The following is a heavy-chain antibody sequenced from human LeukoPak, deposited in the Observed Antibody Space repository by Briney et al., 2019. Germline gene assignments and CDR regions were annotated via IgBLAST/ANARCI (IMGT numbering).Heavy chain of an antibody. CDR3: ARGPSISTTHTAYYYGMDV. CDR2: IRNKANSYTT. Sequence: GGSLRLSCAASGFTFSGHYMDWVRQAPGKGLERVCRIRNKANSYTTEYATSVKGRFSISRDESENLVYLQMNSLKTEDTAVYYCARGPSISTTHTAYYYGMDVWGKGTTVTVSS. V-gene: IGHV3-72*01. D-gene: IGHD1-1*01. CDR1: GFTFSGHY. J-gene: IGHJ6*04.